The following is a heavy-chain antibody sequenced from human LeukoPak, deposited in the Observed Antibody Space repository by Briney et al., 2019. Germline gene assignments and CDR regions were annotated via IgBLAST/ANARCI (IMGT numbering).Heavy chain of an antibody. V-gene: IGHV3-7*01. D-gene: IGHD3-10*01. J-gene: IGHJ4*02. CDR3: ARDAVIYDY. Sequence: PGGSLRLSCAASGFTFSPYWMSWVRQAPGKGLEWVANIKEDGSEKYYVDSVKGRFTISRDNAKNSLYLQTNSLRAEDTAVYYCARDAVIYDYWGQGTLVTVSS. CDR1: GFTFSPYW. CDR2: IKEDGSEK.